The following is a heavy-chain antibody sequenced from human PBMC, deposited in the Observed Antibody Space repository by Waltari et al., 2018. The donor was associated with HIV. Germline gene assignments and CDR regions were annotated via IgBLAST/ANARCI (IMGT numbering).Heavy chain of an antibody. J-gene: IGHJ6*02. CDR2: ISATGTTI. D-gene: IGHD2-15*01. Sequence: EVQLVESGGKLVTPGGSLSFSCLASGFTFRAYSMTSVPSGPGKGLEWVAYISATGTTIFYANSVKGRFTVSRDNVENSLYLDMSSLRAEDTGDYYCARCETVVTPFINKYLGLDVWGPGTTVTVSS. V-gene: IGHV3-48*01. CDR3: ARCETVVTPFINKYLGLDV. CDR1: GFTFRAYS.